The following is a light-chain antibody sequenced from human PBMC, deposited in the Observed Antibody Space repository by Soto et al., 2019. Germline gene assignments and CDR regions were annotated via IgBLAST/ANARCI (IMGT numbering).Light chain of an antibody. Sequence: EIVMTQSPVTLSVSPGDRATLSCRASQSVSSNLAWYQQKPGQAPRLLIYGASTRATGVPARFSGSGSGTEFTLTISSLQSEDFAVYYCQHYNNWPPWTFGQGTKVEIK. CDR1: QSVSSN. V-gene: IGKV3-15*01. CDR2: GAS. J-gene: IGKJ1*01. CDR3: QHYNNWPPWT.